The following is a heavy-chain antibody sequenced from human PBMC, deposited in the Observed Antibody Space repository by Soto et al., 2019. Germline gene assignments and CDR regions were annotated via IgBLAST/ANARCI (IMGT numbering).Heavy chain of an antibody. CDR1: GGSISSSSYY. CDR2: IYYSGST. D-gene: IGHD6-6*01. Sequence: SETLSLTCTVSGGSISSSSYYWGWIRQPPGKGLDWIGSIYYSGSTYYNPSLKSRVTISVDTSKNQFSLKLSSVTAADTAVYYCASHEYSRSSGWFDPWGQGTLVTVSS. CDR3: ASHEYSRSSGWFDP. J-gene: IGHJ5*02. V-gene: IGHV4-39*01.